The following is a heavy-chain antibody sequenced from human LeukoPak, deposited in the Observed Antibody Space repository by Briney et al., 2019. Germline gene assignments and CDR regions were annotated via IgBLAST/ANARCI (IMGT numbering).Heavy chain of an antibody. CDR2: ISYDGSNK. J-gene: IGHJ4*02. CDR1: GLTFSSYG. D-gene: IGHD6-19*01. CDR3: AKDPEYSSGWRHFDY. V-gene: IGHV3-30*18. Sequence: GGSLRLSCAASGLTFSSYGMHWVRQAPGKGLEWVAVISYDGSNKYYADSVKGRFTISRDNSKNTLYLQMNSLRAEDTAVYYCAKDPEYSSGWRHFDYWGQGTLVTVSS.